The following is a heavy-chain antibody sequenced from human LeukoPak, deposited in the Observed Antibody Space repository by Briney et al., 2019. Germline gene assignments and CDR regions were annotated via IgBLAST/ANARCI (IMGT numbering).Heavy chain of an antibody. CDR2: IYYSGST. CDR1: GGSISSYY. D-gene: IGHD6-6*01. CDR3: ARGPRRERPRNWFDP. V-gene: IGHV4-59*12. J-gene: IGHJ5*02. Sequence: PSETLSLTCTVSGGSISSYYWSWIRQPPGKGLEWIGYIYYSGSTNYSPSLKSRVTISVDTSKNQFSLKVSSVTAADTAVYYCARGPRRERPRNWFDPWGQGTLVTVSS.